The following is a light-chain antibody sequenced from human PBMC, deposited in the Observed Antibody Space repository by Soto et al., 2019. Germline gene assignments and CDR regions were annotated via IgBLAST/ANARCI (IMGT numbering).Light chain of an antibody. V-gene: IGKV3-11*01. CDR1: QSVSRY. J-gene: IGKJ3*01. Sequence: EIVLTQSPATLSLSPGERATLSCRASQSVSRYLAWYQQKPGQAPRLLIYDASNTATGIPSRFRGSGSGADCTLTISILDPEDFAVYYCQQRTNSEITFGPGTKVDIK. CDR2: DAS. CDR3: QQRTNSEIT.